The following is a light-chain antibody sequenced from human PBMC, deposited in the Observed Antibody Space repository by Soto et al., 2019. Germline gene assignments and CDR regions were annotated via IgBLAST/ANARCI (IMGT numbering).Light chain of an antibody. CDR1: QSISSW. CDR3: QQYNSYSQT. J-gene: IGKJ2*01. V-gene: IGKV1-5*03. Sequence: DIQMTQSPSTLSASVGDRVTITCRASQSISSWLAWYQQKPGKAPKLLIYKASSLGSGVPSRFSGSGSGTEFTLTISSLQPDDFATYYCQQYNSYSQTFGQGTKLEIK. CDR2: KAS.